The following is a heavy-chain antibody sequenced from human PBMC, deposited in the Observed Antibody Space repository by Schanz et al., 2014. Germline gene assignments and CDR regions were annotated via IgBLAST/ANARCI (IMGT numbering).Heavy chain of an antibody. D-gene: IGHD3-9*01. Sequence: EVQLVESGGGWVQPGGSLRLSCAASGFTFSSYGMNWLRQAPGKGLEWVSVIGVDGTTTYYADSVKGRFTISRDNSKNTLYLQMSSLRADDTAVYYCAKAADWPVTRFDPWGQGTLVTVSS. J-gene: IGHJ5*02. V-gene: IGHV3-23*04. CDR2: IGVDGTTT. CDR3: AKAADWPVTRFDP. CDR1: GFTFSSYG.